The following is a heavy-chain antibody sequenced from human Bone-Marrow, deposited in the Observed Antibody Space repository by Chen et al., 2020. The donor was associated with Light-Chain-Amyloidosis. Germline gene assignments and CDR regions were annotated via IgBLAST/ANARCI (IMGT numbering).Heavy chain of an antibody. CDR1: GFSFSTYW. CDR3: GRDPAALDS. V-gene: IGHV3-7*01. Sequence: EVHLVESGGALVQPGESLRLSCAASGFSFSTYWMSWVRQAPGQGLEWVANIKEDGREEYYVESVKGRSTITRDNAKTSLYLQMKSLRVEETAVYYCGRDPAALDSWGQGTLVTVSS. CDR2: IKEDGREE. J-gene: IGHJ4*02. D-gene: IGHD6-25*01.